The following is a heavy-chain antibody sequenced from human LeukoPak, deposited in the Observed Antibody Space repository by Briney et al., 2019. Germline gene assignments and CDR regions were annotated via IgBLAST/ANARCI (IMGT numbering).Heavy chain of an antibody. CDR1: GGSISSSGYY. D-gene: IGHD1-26*01. Sequence: SETLSLTCTVSGGSISSSGYYWGWIRQPPGKGLDWIGSIYSSGNTYYSPSLKSRVTIPLDTSKNQFSLRLSSVTAADTAVYYCARHNSGTYLDWGQGNLVTVSS. V-gene: IGHV4-39*01. CDR3: ARHNSGTYLD. CDR2: IYSSGNT. J-gene: IGHJ4*02.